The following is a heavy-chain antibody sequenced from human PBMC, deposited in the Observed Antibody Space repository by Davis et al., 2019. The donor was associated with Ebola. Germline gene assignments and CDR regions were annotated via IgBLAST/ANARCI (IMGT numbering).Heavy chain of an antibody. CDR1: GYVFASYA. D-gene: IGHD2-15*01. Sequence: ASVKVSCKASGYVFASYAMNWVRQAPGQRLEWMGWIDGGSGNRKYSPKFQGSVTITRDASASTGYMELSSLTSEDTAVYYCARNPPEGGYYFYYMDVWGEGTTVTVSS. V-gene: IGHV1-3*01. CDR3: ARNPPEGGYYFYYMDV. CDR2: IDGGSGNR. J-gene: IGHJ6*03.